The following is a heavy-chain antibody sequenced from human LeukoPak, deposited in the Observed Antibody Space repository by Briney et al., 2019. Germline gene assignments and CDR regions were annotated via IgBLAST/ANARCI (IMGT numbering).Heavy chain of an antibody. J-gene: IGHJ4*02. CDR2: IRYDGSNK. Sequence: PGGSLRLSCAASGFTFSSYGMHWVRQAPGKGLEWVSFIRYDGSNKYYADSVKGRFTISRDNSKNTLYLQMNSLRAEDMAVYYCAKGSSGSSSWTISFDYWGQGTLVTVSS. D-gene: IGHD6-13*01. CDR1: GFTFSSYG. V-gene: IGHV3-30*02. CDR3: AKGSSGSSSWTISFDY.